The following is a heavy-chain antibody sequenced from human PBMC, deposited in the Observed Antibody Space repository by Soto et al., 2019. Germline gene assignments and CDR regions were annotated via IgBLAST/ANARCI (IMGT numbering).Heavy chain of an antibody. CDR1: GGSISSYY. CDR3: AREDGDYGLDY. CDR2: IYYSGST. J-gene: IGHJ4*02. Sequence: QVQLQESGPGLVKPSETLSLTSTVSGGSISSYYWSWIRQPPGKGLDWIGHIYYSGSTNYNPSLKSRVTTSGDPTKNQFSLKLSSATGADTALYDCAREDGDYGLDYWGQGTLVTVSS. D-gene: IGHD4-17*01. V-gene: IGHV4-59*12.